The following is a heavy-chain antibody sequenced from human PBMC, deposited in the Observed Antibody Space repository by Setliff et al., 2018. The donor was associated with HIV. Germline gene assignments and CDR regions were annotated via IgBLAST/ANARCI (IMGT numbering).Heavy chain of an antibody. V-gene: IGHV4-39*01. CDR1: GGSISSTTYY. Sequence: TLSLTCTVSGGSISSTTYYWGWIRQPPGKGLEWIGSFHYSGSTSYSPSLKSRVAISVDTSKSQCSLKRTSVTAADTAVYYCARGVYSSGWYLLTRLDPWGQGVLVTVSS. CDR3: ARGVYSSGWYLLTRLDP. J-gene: IGHJ5*02. D-gene: IGHD6-19*01. CDR2: FHYSGST.